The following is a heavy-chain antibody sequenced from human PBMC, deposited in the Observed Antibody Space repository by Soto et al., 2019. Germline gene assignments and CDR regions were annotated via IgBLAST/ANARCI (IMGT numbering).Heavy chain of an antibody. Sequence: SETLSLTCTVSGGSISSYYWSWIRQPPGKGLEWIGYIYYSGSPNYNPSLKSRVTISVDTSKNQFSLKLSSVTAADTAVYYCARDRRDDYGGNSDAFDIWGQGTMVTVSS. J-gene: IGHJ3*02. CDR1: GGSISSYY. CDR3: ARDRRDDYGGNSDAFDI. D-gene: IGHD4-17*01. V-gene: IGHV4-59*01. CDR2: IYYSGSP.